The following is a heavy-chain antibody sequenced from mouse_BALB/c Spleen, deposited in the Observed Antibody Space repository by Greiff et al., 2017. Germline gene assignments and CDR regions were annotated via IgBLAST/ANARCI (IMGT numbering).Heavy chain of an antibody. J-gene: IGHJ1*01. Sequence: EVHLVESGGGLVQPGGSRKLSCAASGFTFSSFGMHWVRQAPEKGLEWVAYISSGSSTIYYADTVKGRFTISRDNPKNTLFLQMTSLRSEDTAMYYCARQEGYDGYWYFDVWGAGTTVTVSS. V-gene: IGHV5-17*02. CDR3: ARQEGYDGYWYFDV. CDR2: ISSGSSTI. CDR1: GFTFSSFG. D-gene: IGHD2-2*01.